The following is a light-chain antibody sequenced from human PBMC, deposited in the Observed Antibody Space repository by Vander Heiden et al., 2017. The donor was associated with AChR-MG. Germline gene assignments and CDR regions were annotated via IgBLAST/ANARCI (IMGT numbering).Light chain of an antibody. J-gene: IGLJ2*01. V-gene: IGLV3-1*01. Sequence: SDELTQRPSVYVSPGQTASITCSGDKFGDKYACWHQQKPAPSPVLCIYQDSKRPSGFPYRVSGSNSATTATLTISGTQAMDDSYYYCQAGDSSLRVFGWGTKLTV. CDR3: QAGDSSLRV. CDR2: QDS. CDR1: KFGDKY.